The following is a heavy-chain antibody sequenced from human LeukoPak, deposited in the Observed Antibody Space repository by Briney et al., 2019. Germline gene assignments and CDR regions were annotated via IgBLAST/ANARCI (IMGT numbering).Heavy chain of an antibody. J-gene: IGHJ3*02. CDR2: IYYSGST. Sequence: SETLSLTCTVSDGSITSYYWSWIRQPPGKGLEWIGYIYYSGSTYYNPSLKSRVTISVDTSKNQFSLKLSSVTAADTAVYYCARDPYGGNPYDAFDIWGQGTMVTVSS. D-gene: IGHD4-23*01. CDR3: ARDPYGGNPYDAFDI. V-gene: IGHV4-59*12. CDR1: DGSITSYY.